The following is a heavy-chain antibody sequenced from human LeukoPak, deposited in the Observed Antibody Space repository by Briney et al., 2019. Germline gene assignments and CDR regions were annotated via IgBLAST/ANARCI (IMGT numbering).Heavy chain of an antibody. D-gene: IGHD2-2*01. CDR3: ANLNENPYCSSTSCSVFDY. CDR1: GFTFSSYG. J-gene: IGHJ4*02. CDR2: IRYDGSNK. V-gene: IGHV3-30*02. Sequence: GGSLRLSCAASGFTFSSYGMHWVRQAPGKGLEWVAFIRYDGSNKYYADSVKGRFTISRDNSKNTLYLQMNSLRAEDTAVYYCANLNENPYCSSTSCSVFDYWGQGTLVTVSS.